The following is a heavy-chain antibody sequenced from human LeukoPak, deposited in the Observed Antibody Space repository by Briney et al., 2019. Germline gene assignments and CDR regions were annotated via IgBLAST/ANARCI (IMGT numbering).Heavy chain of an antibody. J-gene: IGHJ5*02. V-gene: IGHV4-34*01. CDR3: ARGTYDFWSGYYSTTTFDP. CDR2: INHSGST. CDR1: GGSFSGYY. D-gene: IGHD3-3*01. Sequence: SETLSLTCAVYGGSFSGYYWSWIRQPPGKGLEWIGEINHSGSTNYNPSLKSRVTISVDTSKNQFSLKLSSVTAADTAVYYCARGTYDFWSGYYSTTTFDPWGQGALVTVSS.